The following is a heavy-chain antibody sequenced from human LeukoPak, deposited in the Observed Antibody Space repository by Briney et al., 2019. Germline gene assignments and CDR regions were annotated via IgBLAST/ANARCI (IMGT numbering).Heavy chain of an antibody. J-gene: IGHJ4*02. CDR1: GYSISSGYY. V-gene: IGHV4-38-2*01. CDR3: ARQTRDGYSYGPGVY. CDR2: IYHSGGT. Sequence: SETLSLTCAVSGYSISSGYYWGWIRQPPGKGLEWIGSIYHSGGTYYNPSLKSRVTISVDTSKNQFSLKLSSVTAADTAVYYCARQTRDGYSYGPGVYWGQGTLVTVSS. D-gene: IGHD5-18*01.